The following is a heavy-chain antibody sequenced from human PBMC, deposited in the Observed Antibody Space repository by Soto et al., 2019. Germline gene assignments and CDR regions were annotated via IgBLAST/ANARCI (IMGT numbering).Heavy chain of an antibody. CDR3: ARVNGXYSSSYQSYYYYYGMDV. CDR1: GWSFSCYY. J-gene: IGHJ6*02. V-gene: IGHV4-34*01. Sequence: SETLSLTCAVYGWSFSCYYWSWIRQPPGKGLEWIGEINHSGSTNYNPSLKSRVTISVDTSKNQFSLKLSSVTAADTAVYYCARVNGXYSSSYQSYYYYYGMDVWGQGTTVTVSS. CDR2: INHSGST. D-gene: IGHD6-6*01.